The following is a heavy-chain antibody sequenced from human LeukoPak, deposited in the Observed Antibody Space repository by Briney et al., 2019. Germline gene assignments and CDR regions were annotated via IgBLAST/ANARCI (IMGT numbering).Heavy chain of an antibody. CDR1: GGSISSYY. CDR3: ARQLGDSGSY. J-gene: IGHJ4*02. CDR2: IKQDGSEK. Sequence: ETLSLTCAVSGGSISSYYWSWIRQPPGKGLEWVANIKQDGSEKYYVDSVKGRFTISRDNAKNSVYLQMNSLRAEDTAVYYCARQLGDSGSYWGQGTLVTVSS. V-gene: IGHV3-7*01. D-gene: IGHD3-10*01.